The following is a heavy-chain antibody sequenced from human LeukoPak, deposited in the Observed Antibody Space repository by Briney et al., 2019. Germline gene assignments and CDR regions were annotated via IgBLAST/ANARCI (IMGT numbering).Heavy chain of an antibody. J-gene: IGHJ3*02. CDR3: AKGSSGSYSLDAFDI. V-gene: IGHV3-74*01. D-gene: IGHD1-26*01. CDR1: GFTSSIYW. Sequence: GGSLRLSCAASGFTSSIYWMHWVRQAPGKGLVWVSRINRDGTSTSYADSVKGRFTISRDNAKNTLFLQMSSLRPEDTALYFCAKGSSGSYSLDAFDIWGQGTTVTVSS. CDR2: INRDGTST.